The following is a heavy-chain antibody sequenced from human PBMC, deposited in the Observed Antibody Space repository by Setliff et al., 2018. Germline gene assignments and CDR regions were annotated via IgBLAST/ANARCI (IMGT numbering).Heavy chain of an antibody. V-gene: IGHV3-66*02. J-gene: IGHJ6*03. Sequence: GGSLRLSCAASAFPVSSNYMTWVRQAPGKGLEFVSVVYSGGTTYSADSVRGRFTISRDNSKNTLNLQMNSLRAEDTGVYYCARIVVDYYYYMDVWGKGTTVTVSS. D-gene: IGHD3-22*01. CDR2: VYSGGTT. CDR3: ARIVVDYYYYMDV. CDR1: AFPVSSNY.